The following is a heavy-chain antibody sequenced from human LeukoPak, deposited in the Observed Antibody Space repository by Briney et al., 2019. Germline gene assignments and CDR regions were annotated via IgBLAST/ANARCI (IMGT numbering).Heavy chain of an antibody. CDR2: MRSRSNNYAT. Sequence: GGSLRLSCAVSGFTFSGFGIHWVRQASGKGLEWVGRMRSRSNNYATAYVASVRGRFTISRDDSKNTAYLQMNSLRAEDTAVYYCARRRGFTQFDPWGHGTLVTVSS. J-gene: IGHJ5*02. D-gene: IGHD3-16*01. V-gene: IGHV3-73*01. CDR3: ARRRGFTQFDP. CDR1: GFTFSGFG.